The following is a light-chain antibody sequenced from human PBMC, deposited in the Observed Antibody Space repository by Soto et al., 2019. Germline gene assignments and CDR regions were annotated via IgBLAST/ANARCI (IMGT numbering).Light chain of an antibody. CDR3: TSSRSVRTEV. CDR1: SSDIGGYNY. CDR2: DVG. Sequence: QSALTQPASVSGSPGQSITIACTGTSSDIGGYNYVSWYQQHPGKAPKLLIYDVGNRPSGVSNRFSGSKSGNTASLTISGLQAEDEAHYYSTSSRSVRTEVFGRGTKLTVL. V-gene: IGLV2-14*01. J-gene: IGLJ2*01.